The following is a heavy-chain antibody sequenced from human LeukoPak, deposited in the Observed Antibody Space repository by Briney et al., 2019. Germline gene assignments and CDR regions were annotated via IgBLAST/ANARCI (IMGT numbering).Heavy chain of an antibody. V-gene: IGHV5-51*01. CDR1: GYSFTSYW. D-gene: IGHD6-13*01. J-gene: IGHJ6*03. Sequence: GESLKISCKGSGYSFTSYWIGWVRQMPGKGLEWMGIIYPGDSDTRYSPSFQGQVTISADKSISTAYLQWSSLKASDTAMYYCARPGIAARTPWGFMDVWGKGTTVTVSS. CDR3: ARPGIAARTPWGFMDV. CDR2: IYPGDSDT.